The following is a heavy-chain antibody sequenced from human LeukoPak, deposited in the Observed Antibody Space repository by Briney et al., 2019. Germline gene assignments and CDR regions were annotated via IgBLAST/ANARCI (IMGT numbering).Heavy chain of an antibody. CDR3: AKDYYYDSSGYYCAFDY. CDR2: ISWNSGSI. V-gene: IGHV3-9*01. D-gene: IGHD3-22*01. CDR1: GFTFDDYA. J-gene: IGHJ4*02. Sequence: GGSLRLSCAASGFTFDDYAMHWVRQAPGKGLEWVSGISWNSGSIGYADSVKGRFTISRDNAKNSLYLQMNSLRAEDTALYYCAKDYYYDSSGYYCAFDYWGQGTLVTVSS.